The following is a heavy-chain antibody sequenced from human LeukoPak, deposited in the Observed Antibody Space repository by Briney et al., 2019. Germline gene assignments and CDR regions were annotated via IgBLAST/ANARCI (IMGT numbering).Heavy chain of an antibody. CDR3: AKGSYFMVRGVSFDY. CDR1: GFTFSSYA. CDR2: ISGSGGST. V-gene: IGHV3-23*01. Sequence: GGSLRLSCAASGFTFSSYAMSWVRQAPGQGLEWVSSISGSGGSTYYADSVKGRFTISRDNSKNTLYLQMNSLRAEDTAVYYCAKGSYFMVRGVSFDYWGQGTLVTVSS. D-gene: IGHD3-10*01. J-gene: IGHJ4*02.